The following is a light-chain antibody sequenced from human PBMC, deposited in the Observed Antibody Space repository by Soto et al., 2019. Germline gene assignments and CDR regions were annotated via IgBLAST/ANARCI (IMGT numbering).Light chain of an antibody. Sequence: ALTQPASVSGSPGQSITISCTGTSSDVGGYNYVSWYQQHPGKAPKLMIYEVSNRPSGVSNRFSGSKSGNTASLTISGLQAEDEADYYCSSYTSSSHVFGTGTKLTVL. CDR3: SSYTSSSHV. CDR2: EVS. J-gene: IGLJ1*01. V-gene: IGLV2-14*01. CDR1: SSDVGGYNY.